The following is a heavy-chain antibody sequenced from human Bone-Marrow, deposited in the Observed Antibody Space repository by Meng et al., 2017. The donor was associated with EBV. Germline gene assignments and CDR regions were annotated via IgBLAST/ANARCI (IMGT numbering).Heavy chain of an antibody. CDR1: GYTFTSYA. Sequence: VQLWQYGGEVKKPGASVKVSCEASGYTFTSYAMHWVRQAPGQRLEWMGWINVGNGDTKYSQKFHGRVTITRDTSATTAYMELSSLTSEDTAVYYCARDSTGDSRRFDPWGQGTLVTVSS. D-gene: IGHD3-22*01. J-gene: IGHJ5*02. CDR2: INVGNGDT. CDR3: ARDSTGDSRRFDP. V-gene: IGHV1-3*01.